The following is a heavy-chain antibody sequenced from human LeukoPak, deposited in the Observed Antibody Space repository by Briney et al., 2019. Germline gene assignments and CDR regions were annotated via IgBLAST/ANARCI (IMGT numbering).Heavy chain of an antibody. CDR2: TYYRSKWYN. CDR3: ARSRKRISYYYYYMDV. Sequence: SQTLSLTCAISGDSVSSNSAAWNWIRQSPSRGLEWLGRTYYRSKWYNDYAVSVESRITINPDTSKNQFFLQLNSVTPEDTAVYYCARSRKRISYYYYYMDVWGKGTTVTVSS. D-gene: IGHD2-15*01. V-gene: IGHV6-1*01. J-gene: IGHJ6*03. CDR1: GDSVSSNSAA.